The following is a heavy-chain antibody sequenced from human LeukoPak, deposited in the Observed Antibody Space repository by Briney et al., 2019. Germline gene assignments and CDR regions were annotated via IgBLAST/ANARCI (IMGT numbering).Heavy chain of an antibody. D-gene: IGHD3-22*01. V-gene: IGHV4-4*02. CDR2: IYHSGST. Sequence: KPSGTLSLTCAVSGGSISSSNWWSWVRQPPGKGLEWIGEIYHSGSTNYNPSLKSRVTISVDKSKNQFSLKLSSVTAADTAVYYCARHRRITMLAVDTYSHYYSLDVWGKGTTVTISS. J-gene: IGHJ6*03. CDR1: GGSISSSNW. CDR3: ARHRRITMLAVDTYSHYYSLDV.